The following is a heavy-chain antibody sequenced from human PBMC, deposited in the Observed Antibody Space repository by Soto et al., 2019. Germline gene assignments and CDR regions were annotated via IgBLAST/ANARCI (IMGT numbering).Heavy chain of an antibody. V-gene: IGHV1-3*01. CDR3: ARVDGSDYYYYYGMDV. J-gene: IGHJ6*02. CDR2: INAGNGNT. Sequence: WXSVKVSCKDSVYTFTSYAMHWVRQAPGQSLEWMGWINAGNGNTKYSQKFQGRVTITRDTSASTAYMELSSLRSEDTAVHYCARVDGSDYYYYYGMDVWGQGTTVTVSS. D-gene: IGHD5-12*01. CDR1: VYTFTSYA.